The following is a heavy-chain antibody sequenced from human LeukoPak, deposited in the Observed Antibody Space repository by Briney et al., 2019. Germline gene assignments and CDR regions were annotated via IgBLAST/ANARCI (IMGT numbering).Heavy chain of an antibody. CDR3: AKKMGSGTYSAFDI. D-gene: IGHD1-26*01. V-gene: IGHV3-23*01. CDR1: GFTFSDYY. J-gene: IGHJ3*02. Sequence: PGGSLRLSCAASGFTFSDYYMSWIRQAPGKGLEWVSAISGSGGSTYYADSVKGRFTISRDNSKNTLYLQMNSLRAEDTAVYYCAKKMGSGTYSAFDIWGQGTMVTVSS. CDR2: ISGSGGST.